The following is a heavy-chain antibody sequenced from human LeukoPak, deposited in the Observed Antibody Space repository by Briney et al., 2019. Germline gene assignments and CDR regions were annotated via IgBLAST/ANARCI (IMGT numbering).Heavy chain of an antibody. V-gene: IGHV1-2*04. J-gene: IGHJ4*02. CDR3: ARVYDFWSGDFDY. Sequence: ASVKVSCKASGYTFTGYYMHWVRQAPGQGLEWMGWINPNSGGTNYAQKFQGWVTMTRDTSISTAYMELRSLRSDDTAVYYCARVYDFWSGDFDYWGQGTLVTVSS. CDR1: GYTFTGYY. D-gene: IGHD3-3*01. CDR2: INPNSGGT.